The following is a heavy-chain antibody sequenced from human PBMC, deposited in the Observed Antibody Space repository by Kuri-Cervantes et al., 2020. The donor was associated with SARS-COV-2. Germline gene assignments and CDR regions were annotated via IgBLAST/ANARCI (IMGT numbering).Heavy chain of an antibody. CDR2: IWYDGSNK. D-gene: IGHD3-3*01. V-gene: IGHV3-33*01. CDR1: GFTFSNAW. CDR3: ARGGLYYDFWSGYYFDV. Sequence: GESLKISCAVSGFTFSNAWMNWVRQAPGKGLEWVAVIWYDGSNKYYADSVKGRFTISRDNSKNTLYLQMNSLRAEDTAVYYCARGGLYYDFWSGYYFDVWGQGTTVTVSS. J-gene: IGHJ6*02.